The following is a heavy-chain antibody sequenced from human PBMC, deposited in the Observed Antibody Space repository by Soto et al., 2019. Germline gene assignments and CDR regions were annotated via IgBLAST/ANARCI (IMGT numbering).Heavy chain of an antibody. V-gene: IGHV4-59*08. D-gene: IGHD3-3*01. CDR3: ASSTYYDFWSGGNPNYYYYYMDV. J-gene: IGHJ6*03. CDR2: IYYSGST. Sequence: SETLSLTCTFSGCSISSYYWSWIRQPPGKGLEWIGYIYYSGSTNYNPSLKSRVTISVDTSKNQFSLKLSSVTAADTAVYYCASSTYYDFWSGGNPNYYYYYMDVWGKGTTVTVSS. CDR1: GCSISSYY.